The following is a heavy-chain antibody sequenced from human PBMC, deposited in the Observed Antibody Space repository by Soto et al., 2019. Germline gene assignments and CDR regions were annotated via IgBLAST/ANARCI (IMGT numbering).Heavy chain of an antibody. V-gene: IGHV3-23*01. CDR2: ISGSGDST. D-gene: IGHD1-1*01. CDR1: GFAVANND. J-gene: IGHJ4*02. Sequence: PGGSLRLSCAGSGFAVANNDMSWVRQAPGKGLEWVSAISGSGDSTSYADSVKGRFTISRDNSKNTLYLQMNSLRAEDTAVYYCAKEDLERDYFDYWGQGTLVTVSS. CDR3: AKEDLERDYFDY.